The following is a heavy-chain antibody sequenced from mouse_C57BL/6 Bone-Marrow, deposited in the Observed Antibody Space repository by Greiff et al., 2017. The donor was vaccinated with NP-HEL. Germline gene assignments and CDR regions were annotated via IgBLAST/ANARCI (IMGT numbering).Heavy chain of an antibody. CDR2: ISDGGSYT. CDR1: GFTFSSYA. J-gene: IGHJ3*01. V-gene: IGHV5-4*01. Sequence: EVQGVESGGGLVKPGGSLKLSCAASGFTFSSYAMSWVRQTPEKRLEWVATISDGGSYTYYPDNVKGRFTISRDNAKNNLYLQMSHLKSEDTAMYYCAREATMATGGAWFAYWGQGTLVTVSA. CDR3: AREATMATGGAWFAY. D-gene: IGHD2-2*01.